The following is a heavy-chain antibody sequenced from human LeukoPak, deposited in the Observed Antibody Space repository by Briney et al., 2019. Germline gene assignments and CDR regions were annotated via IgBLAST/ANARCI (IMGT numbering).Heavy chain of an antibody. Sequence: PSETLSLTCTVSGGSINTYYWSWIRQPPGKGLEWIGYGHHSGSTSYNPSLKSRVTISVDTPKNVFSLRVDSVTAADTAVYYCASSSPAHDYWGQGTLVTVSS. J-gene: IGHJ4*02. D-gene: IGHD6-6*01. CDR2: GHHSGST. CDR1: GGSINTYY. V-gene: IGHV4-59*01. CDR3: ASSSPAHDY.